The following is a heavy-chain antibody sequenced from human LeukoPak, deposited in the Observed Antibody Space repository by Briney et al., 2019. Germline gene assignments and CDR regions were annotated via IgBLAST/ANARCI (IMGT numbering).Heavy chain of an antibody. V-gene: IGHV4-39*06. CDR2: IYYSGST. J-gene: IGHJ4*02. CDR3: ASTYPGSSWRY. D-gene: IGHD6-13*01. Sequence: SETLSLTCTVSGASISSSSHYWGWIRQPPGKGLEWIRSIYYSGSTYYNPSLPSLKSRVTISIDMSKNQFPLKLSSVTAADTAVYYCASTYPGSSWRYWGQGTLVTVSS. CDR1: GASISSSSHY.